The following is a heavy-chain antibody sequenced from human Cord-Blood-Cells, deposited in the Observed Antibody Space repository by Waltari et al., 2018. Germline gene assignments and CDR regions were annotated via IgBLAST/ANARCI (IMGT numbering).Heavy chain of an antibody. CDR2: INHSGST. Sequence: QVQLQQWGAGLLKPSETLSLTCAVYGGSFSGYYWSWIRQPPGKGLEWIGEINHSGSTNYNPSLKSRVTISVDTSKNQFFLKLSSVTAADTAVYYCAREHYDSSGYGAFDIWGQGTMVTVSS. D-gene: IGHD3-22*01. CDR1: GGSFSGYY. J-gene: IGHJ3*02. CDR3: AREHYDSSGYGAFDI. V-gene: IGHV4-34*01.